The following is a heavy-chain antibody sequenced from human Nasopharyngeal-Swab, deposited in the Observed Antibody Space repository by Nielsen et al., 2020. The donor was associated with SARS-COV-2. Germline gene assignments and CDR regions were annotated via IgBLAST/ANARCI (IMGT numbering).Heavy chain of an antibody. Sequence: RPAPGKGLEWVSSISSSSSYIYYADSLKGRFTISRDNAKNSLYLQMNSLRAEDTAVYYCARGDVKDIVLVVYAQVYGMDVWGQGTTVTVSS. CDR3: ARGDVKDIVLVVYAQVYGMDV. CDR2: ISSSSSYI. V-gene: IGHV3-21*01. D-gene: IGHD2-8*02. J-gene: IGHJ6*02.